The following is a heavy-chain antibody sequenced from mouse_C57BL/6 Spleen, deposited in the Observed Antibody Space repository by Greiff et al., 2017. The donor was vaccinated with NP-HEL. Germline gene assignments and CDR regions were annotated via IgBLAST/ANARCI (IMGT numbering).Heavy chain of an antibody. V-gene: IGHV1-61*01. CDR3: ARHYSNLYYAMDY. J-gene: IGHJ4*01. Sequence: QVQLQQPGAELVRPGSSVKLSCKASGYTFTSYWMDWVKQRPGQGLEWIGNIYPSDSETHYNQKFKDKATLTVDKSSSTAYMQLSSLTSEDSAVYYCARHYSNLYYAMDYWGQGTSVTVSS. CDR2: IYPSDSET. CDR1: GYTFTSYW. D-gene: IGHD2-5*01.